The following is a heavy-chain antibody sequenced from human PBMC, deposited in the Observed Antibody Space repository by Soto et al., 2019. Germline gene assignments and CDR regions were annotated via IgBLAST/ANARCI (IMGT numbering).Heavy chain of an antibody. CDR3: ARRGYGSRWPNVYMDV. D-gene: IGHD6-13*01. J-gene: IGHJ6*03. CDR1: GFTFRTDE. V-gene: IGHV3-64*01. Sequence: GGSXRPPGRASGFTFRTDEMNWVRQAQGKGLEYVSGISNNGAHTDYAKSVKGRFTISRDNSENTLYLQMGSLRAEDMALYYCARRGYGSRWPNVYMDVWGKGTTVTVSS. CDR2: ISNNGAHT.